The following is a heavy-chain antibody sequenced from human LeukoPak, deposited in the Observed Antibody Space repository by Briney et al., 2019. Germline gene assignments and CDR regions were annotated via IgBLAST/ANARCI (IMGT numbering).Heavy chain of an antibody. V-gene: IGHV1-69*04. CDR2: IIPIVAVP. D-gene: IGHD1-26*01. CDR1: GGSFSSYA. CDR3: TRDYRVGATNFFYFDP. J-gene: IGHJ5*02. Sequence: ASVKVSCKASGGSFSSYAFTWVRQAPGQGLEWMGRIIPIVAVPDYAENFQGRVTITADRSTSTVSMELSSLRSEDTAIYYCTRDYRVGATNFFYFDPWGPGTLVTVSS.